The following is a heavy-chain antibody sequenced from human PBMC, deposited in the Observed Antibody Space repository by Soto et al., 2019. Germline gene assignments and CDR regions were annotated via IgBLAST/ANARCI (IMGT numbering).Heavy chain of an antibody. CDR1: GDSLSAGPYH. V-gene: IGHV4-39*01. J-gene: IGHJ4*02. CDR2: VYNSGST. CDR3: ARHPPYRPFDC. D-gene: IGHD3-16*02. Sequence: QLQLQESGPGLVKPSETLSLTCSVSGDSLSAGPYHWGWIRQPPGKGLEWIGNVYNSGSTSYSPSFKGRVTLSVDTSKNQFTLRLTSVTAADTAVYFCARHPPYRPFDCWGQGTLVTVSS.